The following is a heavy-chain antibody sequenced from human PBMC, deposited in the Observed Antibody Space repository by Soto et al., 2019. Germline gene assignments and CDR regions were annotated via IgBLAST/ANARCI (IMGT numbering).Heavy chain of an antibody. Sequence: ASVKVSCKSSGYTFTSCYMHWVRQAPGQGLEWMGIINPSGGSTIYAQKFQGRVTMTRDTSTSTVYMELSSLRSEDTAVYYCARGTGTTRIFDYWGQGTLVTVSS. CDR1: GYTFTSCY. CDR3: ARGTGTTRIFDY. J-gene: IGHJ4*02. V-gene: IGHV1-46*01. CDR2: INPSGGST. D-gene: IGHD1-1*01.